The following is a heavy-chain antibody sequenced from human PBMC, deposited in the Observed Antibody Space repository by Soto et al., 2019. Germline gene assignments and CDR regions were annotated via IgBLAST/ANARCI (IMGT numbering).Heavy chain of an antibody. CDR2: IYYSGST. CDR3: ARHAGYHYGNLDY. J-gene: IGHJ4*02. D-gene: IGHD5-18*01. V-gene: IGHV4-31*03. Sequence: SETLSLTCTVSGGSISSGGYYWSWIRQHPGKGLEWIGCIYYSGSTYYNPSLKSRVTISGDTSKNHFSLRLSSVTAADTAVYYCARHAGYHYGNLDYWGQGTLVTVSS. CDR1: GGSISSGGYY.